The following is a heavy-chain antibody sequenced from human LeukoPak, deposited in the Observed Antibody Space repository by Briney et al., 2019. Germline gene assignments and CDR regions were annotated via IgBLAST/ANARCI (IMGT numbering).Heavy chain of an antibody. CDR2: IFHSGNS. D-gene: IGHD3-10*01. CDR3: ARELWFVNAPGSWLDL. J-gene: IGHJ5*02. Sequence: SETLSHTCAVSGDSISSGDYSWSWLRQPSGKGLEWVGYIFHSGNSYYNPSLKSRVTISVDKSKNQFSLRLTSVTAADTAVYYCARELWFVNAPGSWLDLWGQGTLVTVSP. CDR1: GDSISSGDYS. V-gene: IGHV4-30-2*01.